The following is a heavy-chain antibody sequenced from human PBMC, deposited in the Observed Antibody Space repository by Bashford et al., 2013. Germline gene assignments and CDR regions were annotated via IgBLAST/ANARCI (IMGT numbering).Heavy chain of an antibody. CDR1: GDSISSAHYY. J-gene: IGHJ4*02. D-gene: IGHD2-15*01. Sequence: SETLSLTCLVSGDSISSAHYYWTWIRQPAGKGLEWIGRIDTSGYTNYNPSLKSRVTISVDKSKNQFSLKLSSVTAADTAVYYCARDLFCIPGGGSCYSGVDYWGQGALVTVSS. V-gene: IGHV4-61*02. CDR3: ARDLFCIPGGGSCYSGVDY. CDR2: IDTSGYT.